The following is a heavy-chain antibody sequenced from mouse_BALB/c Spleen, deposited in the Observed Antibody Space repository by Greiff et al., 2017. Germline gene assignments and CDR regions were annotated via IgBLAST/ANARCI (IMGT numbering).Heavy chain of an antibody. CDR1: GYTFTSYW. V-gene: IGHV1S81*02. J-gene: IGHJ2*01. Sequence: QVQLQQPGAELVKPGASVKLSCKASGYTFTSYWMHWVKQRPGQGLEWIGEINPSNGRTNYNEKFKSKATLTVDKSSSTAYMQLSSLTSEDSAVYDCAREGDYRYYFDYWGQGTTLTVSS. CDR3: AREGDYRYYFDY. CDR2: INPSNGRT. D-gene: IGHD2-14*01.